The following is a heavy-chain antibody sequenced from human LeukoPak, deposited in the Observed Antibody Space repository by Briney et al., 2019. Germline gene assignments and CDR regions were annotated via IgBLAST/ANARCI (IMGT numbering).Heavy chain of an antibody. CDR1: GFTFSSYA. CDR3: AKGAPGYSKPGDAFDI. CDR2: ICGSGGST. Sequence: GGSLRLSCAASGFTFSSYAMSWVRQAPGKGLEWVSAICGSGGSTYYADSVKGRFTISRDNSKNTLYLQMNSLRAEDTAVYYCAKGAPGYSKPGDAFDIWGQGTMVTVSS. V-gene: IGHV3-23*01. J-gene: IGHJ3*02. D-gene: IGHD5-24*01.